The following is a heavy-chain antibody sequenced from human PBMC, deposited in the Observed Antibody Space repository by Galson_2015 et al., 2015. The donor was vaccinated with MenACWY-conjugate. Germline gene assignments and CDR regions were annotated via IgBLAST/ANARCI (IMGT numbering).Heavy chain of an antibody. J-gene: IGHJ4*02. Sequence: SVKVSCKASGYTFVNYAIHWVHQAPGQRLEWMGWINVDNGNTKYSQKIPGRVTITRDTSARTVYMELSSLRSEDTAVYYCARDNGVTIFGVVTQNYFDHWGQGTLVTVSS. CDR3: ARDNGVTIFGVVTQNYFDH. CDR1: GYTFVNYA. V-gene: IGHV1-3*01. D-gene: IGHD3-3*01. CDR2: INVDNGNT.